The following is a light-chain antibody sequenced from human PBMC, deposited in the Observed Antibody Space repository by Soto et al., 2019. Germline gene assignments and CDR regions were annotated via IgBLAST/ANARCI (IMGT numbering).Light chain of an antibody. CDR1: SRDVGAYDY. CDR2: YVD. V-gene: IGLV2-14*03. CDR3: CSYADGSIYF. Sequence: SVLTQPASVSGSPGQSITISCTGTSRDVGAYDYVSWYLQYPDKAPQLLIYYVDHRPSGVSSRFSGSKSGNTASLTISGLQAEDEGDYYCCSYADGSIYFFGTG. J-gene: IGLJ1*01.